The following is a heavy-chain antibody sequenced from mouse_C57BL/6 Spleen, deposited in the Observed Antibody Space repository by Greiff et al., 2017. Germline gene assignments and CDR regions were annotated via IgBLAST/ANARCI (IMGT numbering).Heavy chain of an antibody. CDR1: GYAFTNYL. V-gene: IGHV1-54*01. Sequence: QVQLQQSGAELVRPGTSVKVSCKASGYAFTNYLIEWVKQRPGQGLEWIGVINPGSGGTNYNEKFKGKATLTADKSSSTAYMQLSSLTSEDSAVYFCARWGGSSPGWYFDVWGTGTTVTVSS. CDR2: INPGSGGT. CDR3: ARWGGSSPGWYFDV. J-gene: IGHJ1*03. D-gene: IGHD1-1*01.